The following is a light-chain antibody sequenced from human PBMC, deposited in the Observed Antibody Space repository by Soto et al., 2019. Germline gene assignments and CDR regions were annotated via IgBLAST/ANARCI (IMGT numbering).Light chain of an antibody. CDR1: QSVSSN. CDR3: QQGENFT. Sequence: EIVMTQSPATLSVSPGERATLSCRASQSVSSNLAWYQQKPGQAPRLLIYGASTRATGIPARFSGSGSGTEFTLTISSLQSEDLAVYYCQQGENFTFGPGTKVDIK. CDR2: GAS. J-gene: IGKJ3*01. V-gene: IGKV3-15*01.